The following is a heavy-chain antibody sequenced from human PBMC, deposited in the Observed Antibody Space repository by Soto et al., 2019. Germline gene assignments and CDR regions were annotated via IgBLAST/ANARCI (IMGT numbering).Heavy chain of an antibody. CDR1: GGSTSSDNY. CDR3: AREGGESSDGLYYFDS. D-gene: IGHD3-16*01. CDR2: IYYSGNT. V-gene: IGHV4-30-4*01. J-gene: IGHJ4*02. Sequence: SETLSLPCTVSGGSTSSDNYWSWIRQPPVKGLEWIGHIYYSGNTDYNPSLKSRLAISIDTSKNQFSLKLSSVTAADTAVYFCAREGGESSDGLYYFDSWGQGSPVTVS.